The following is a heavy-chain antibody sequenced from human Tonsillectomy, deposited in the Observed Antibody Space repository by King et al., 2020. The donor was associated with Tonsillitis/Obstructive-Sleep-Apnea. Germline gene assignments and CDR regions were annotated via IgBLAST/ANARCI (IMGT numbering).Heavy chain of an antibody. J-gene: IGHJ5*02. CDR3: ATAPSTPNYDFWSGYRYNWFDR. V-gene: IGHV1-69*12. CDR2: IIPLFDAT. D-gene: IGHD3-3*01. Sequence: QLVQSGAEVKKPGSSVKVSCKASGGTFSSYAISWVRQAPGQGLEWMGGIIPLFDATNHAQKFRGRVMITADESTSTAYMELSGLRSEDTAVYYCATAPSTPNYDFWSGYRYNWFDRWGQGTLVTVSS. CDR1: GGTFSSYA.